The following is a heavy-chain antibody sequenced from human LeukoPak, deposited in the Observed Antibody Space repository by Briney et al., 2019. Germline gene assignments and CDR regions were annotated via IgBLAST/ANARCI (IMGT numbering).Heavy chain of an antibody. J-gene: IGHJ4*02. CDR1: GGSISSGSYY. CDR3: ARGQPNYDILYYFDY. CDR2: IYTSGST. Sequence: SQTLSLTCTVSGGSISSGSYYWSWLRQPAGKGLEWIGRIYTSGSTNYSPSLKSRVTISVDTSKNQFSLKLSSVTAADTAVYYCARGQPNYDILYYFDYWGQGTLVTVSS. V-gene: IGHV4-61*02. D-gene: IGHD3-9*01.